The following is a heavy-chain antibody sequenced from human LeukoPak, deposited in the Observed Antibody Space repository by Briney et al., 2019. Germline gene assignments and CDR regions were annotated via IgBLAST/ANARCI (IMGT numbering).Heavy chain of an antibody. CDR2: ISAYNGNT. CDR3: ARGHWEQDTSTYAY. CDR1: GYTFTGYY. J-gene: IGHJ4*02. Sequence: ASVKVSCKASGYTFTGYYMHWVRQAPGQGLEWMGWISAYNGNTNYAQKLQGRVTMTTDTSTSTAYMELRSLRSDDTAVYYCARGHWEQDTSTYAYWGQGSLVTVSS. V-gene: IGHV1-18*04. D-gene: IGHD1-26*01.